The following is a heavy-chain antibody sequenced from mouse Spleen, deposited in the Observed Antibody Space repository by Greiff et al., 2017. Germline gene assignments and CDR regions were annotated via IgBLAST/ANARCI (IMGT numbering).Heavy chain of an antibody. D-gene: IGHD5-1*01. CDR1: GYSITSDYA. CDR2: ISYSGST. J-gene: IGHJ4*01. CDR3: ARYPNYYAMDY. V-gene: IGHV3-2*02. Sequence: EVMLVESGPGLVKPSQSLSLTCTVTGYSITSDYAWNWIRQFPGNKLEWMGYISYSGSTSYNPSLKSRISITRDTSKNQFFLQLNSVTTEDTATYYCARYPNYYAMDYWGQGTSVTVSS.